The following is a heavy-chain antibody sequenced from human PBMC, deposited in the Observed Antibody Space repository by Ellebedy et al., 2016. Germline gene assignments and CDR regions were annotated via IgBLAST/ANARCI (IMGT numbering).Heavy chain of an antibody. D-gene: IGHD6-19*01. J-gene: IGHJ5*02. CDR3: ARDFLRLQGSGTTGSWFDP. Sequence: SETLSLXCTVSGGSISSSSYYWGWIRQPPGKGLEWIGSIYYSGSTYYNPSLKSRVTISVDTSKNQFSLKLSSVTAADTAVYYCARDFLRLQGSGTTGSWFDPWGQGTLVTVSS. V-gene: IGHV4-39*07. CDR1: GGSISSSSYY. CDR2: IYYSGST.